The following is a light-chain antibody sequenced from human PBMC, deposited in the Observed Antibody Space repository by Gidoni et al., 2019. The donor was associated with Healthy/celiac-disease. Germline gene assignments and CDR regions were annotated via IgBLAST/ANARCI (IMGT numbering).Light chain of an antibody. CDR2: KAS. Sequence: DIQMTQSPSTLSGSVGDRVTITCRDSQSISSWLAWYQQKPGKAPKLLIYKASSLESGVPSRFSGSGSGTEFTLTISSLQPDDFATYYCQQSLGTFGQGTKVEIK. CDR3: QQSLGT. J-gene: IGKJ1*01. V-gene: IGKV1-5*03. CDR1: QSISSW.